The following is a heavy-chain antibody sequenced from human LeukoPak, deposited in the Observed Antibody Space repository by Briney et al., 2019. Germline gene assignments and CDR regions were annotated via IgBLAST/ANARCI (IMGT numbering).Heavy chain of an antibody. CDR3: ARNRPRTKYSSGWYIDY. Sequence: SETLSLTCTVSGGSISSYYWSWIRQPAGKGPEWIGRIYTSGSTNYNPSLKSRVTMSVDTSKNQFSLKLSSVTAADTAVYYCARNRPRTKYSSGWYIDYWGQGTLVTVSS. J-gene: IGHJ4*02. CDR1: GGSISSYY. D-gene: IGHD6-19*01. V-gene: IGHV4-4*07. CDR2: IYTSGST.